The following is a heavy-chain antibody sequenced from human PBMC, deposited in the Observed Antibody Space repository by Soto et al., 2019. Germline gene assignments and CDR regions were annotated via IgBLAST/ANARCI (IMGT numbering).Heavy chain of an antibody. Sequence: GASVKVSCKASVYTFTSYGISWVRQAPGQGLEWMGWISAYNGNTNYAQKLQGRVTMTTDTSTSTAYMELRSLRSDDTAVYYCARGGCSGGSCYWPPDYWGQGTLVTVSS. D-gene: IGHD2-15*01. CDR3: ARGGCSGGSCYWPPDY. V-gene: IGHV1-18*01. CDR1: VYTFTSYG. CDR2: ISAYNGNT. J-gene: IGHJ4*02.